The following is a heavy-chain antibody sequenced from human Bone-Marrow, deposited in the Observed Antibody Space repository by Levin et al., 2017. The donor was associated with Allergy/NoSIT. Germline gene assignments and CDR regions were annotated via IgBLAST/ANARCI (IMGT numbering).Heavy chain of an antibody. CDR2: ISGSGGST. V-gene: IGHV3-23*01. J-gene: IGHJ4*02. D-gene: IGHD6-19*01. CDR3: AKLGTGYSSGWYFH. CDR1: GFTFSSYA. Sequence: GGSLRLSCAASGFTFSSYAMSWVRQAPGKGLEWVSAISGSGGSTYYADSVKGRFTISRDNSKNTLYLQMNSLRAEDTAVYYCAKLGTGYSSGWYFHWGQGTLVTVSS.